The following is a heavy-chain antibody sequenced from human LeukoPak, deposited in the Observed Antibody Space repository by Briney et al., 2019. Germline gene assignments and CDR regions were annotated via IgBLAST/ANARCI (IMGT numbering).Heavy chain of an antibody. CDR3: FWRVVVTLDY. CDR2: ISGGST. D-gene: IGHD3-22*01. Sequence: GGSLRLSCAASGFTVSSNEMSWVRQAPGKGLEWVSSISGGSTYYADSRKGRFTISRDNSKNTLHLQMNSLRAEDTAVYYLFWRVVVTLDYWGQGTLVTVSS. J-gene: IGHJ4*02. CDR1: GFTVSSNE. V-gene: IGHV3-38-3*01.